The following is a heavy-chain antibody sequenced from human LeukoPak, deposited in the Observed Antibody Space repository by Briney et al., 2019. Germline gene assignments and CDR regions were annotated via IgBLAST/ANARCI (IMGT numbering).Heavy chain of an antibody. J-gene: IGHJ5*02. CDR3: ARGILPIVVVPAATFEP. D-gene: IGHD2-2*01. CDR1: GFTFSSYS. V-gene: IGHV3-21*01. Sequence: GGSLRLSCAASGFTFSSYSMNWVRQAPGKGREWVSSISSSSSYIYYADSVKGRFTISRDNAKNSLYLQMNSLRAEDTAVYYCARGILPIVVVPAATFEPWGQGTLVTVSS. CDR2: ISSSSSYI.